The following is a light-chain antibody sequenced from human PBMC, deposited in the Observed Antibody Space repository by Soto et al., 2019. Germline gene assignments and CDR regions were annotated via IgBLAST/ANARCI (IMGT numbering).Light chain of an antibody. J-gene: IGLJ3*02. V-gene: IGLV2-14*03. CDR2: DVN. CDR3: SAYSTGSTPVL. CDR1: SSDVGSTFNY. Sequence: QSALTQPASVSGSPGQSITISCTGTSSDVGSTFNYVSSYQHNPGKAPRLIMSDVNHRPSGVSDRFSGSKSGNTASLTISGLQAEDEADYFCSAYSTGSTPVLFGGGTQLTVL.